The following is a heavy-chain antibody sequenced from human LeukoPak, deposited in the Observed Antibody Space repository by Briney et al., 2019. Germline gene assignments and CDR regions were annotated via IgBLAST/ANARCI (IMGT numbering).Heavy chain of an antibody. CDR1: GFTFSDYV. CDR3: AKWAVSGRGFDY. CDR2: ISYEGSNN. D-gene: IGHD6-19*01. J-gene: IGHJ4*02. V-gene: IGHV3-30-3*02. Sequence: GGSLRLSCAASGFTFSDYVIHWVRQAPGKGLEWVALISYEGSNNYYADSVKGRFTISRDNSKNTVYLQMNSLRAEDTAVYYCAKWAVSGRGFDYWGQGTLVTVSS.